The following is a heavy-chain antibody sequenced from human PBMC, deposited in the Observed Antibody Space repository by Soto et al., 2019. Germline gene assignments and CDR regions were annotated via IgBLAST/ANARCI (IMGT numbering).Heavy chain of an antibody. D-gene: IGHD5-18*01. V-gene: IGHV3-30-3*01. CDR1: GFTFSSYA. J-gene: IGHJ4*02. Sequence: GXSLRLSCAASGFTFSSYAMHWFRQAPCKGLEWVAVISYDGSNKYYADSVKGRFTISRDNSKNTLYLQMNSLRAEDTAVYYCARDGVTAMVPAPIDYWGQGTLVTVSS. CDR3: ARDGVTAMVPAPIDY. CDR2: ISYDGSNK.